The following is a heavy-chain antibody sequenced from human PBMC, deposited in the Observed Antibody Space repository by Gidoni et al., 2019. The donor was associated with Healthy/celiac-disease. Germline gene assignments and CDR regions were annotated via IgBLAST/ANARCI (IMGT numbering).Heavy chain of an antibody. CDR2: IYPGDSDT. CDR1: GYRFTSYW. J-gene: IGHJ3*02. V-gene: IGHV5-51*03. Sequence: EVQLVQSGAEVKKPGESLTISCTGPGYRFTSYWIGWVRQMPGKGLEWMGIIYPGDSDTRYSPSFQGQVTISADKSISTAYLQWSSLKASDTAMYYCARLGVVGARGDAFDIWGQGTMVTVSS. CDR3: ARLGVVGARGDAFDI. D-gene: IGHD1-26*01.